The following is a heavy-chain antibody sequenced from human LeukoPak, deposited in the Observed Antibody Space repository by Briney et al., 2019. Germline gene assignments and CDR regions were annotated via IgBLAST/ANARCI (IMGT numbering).Heavy chain of an antibody. Sequence: GESLKISCKASGYSFTRYWITWVRQMPGKGLEWMGRIDPSDSSINYSPPFQGQVTMSVDKSISTAYLQWSSLRASDTAMYHCARQAFDSEAEIFYSYGLDVWGKGTSVIVSS. D-gene: IGHD2/OR15-2a*01. CDR2: IDPSDSSI. V-gene: IGHV5-10-1*01. CDR1: GYSFTRYW. CDR3: ARQAFDSEAEIFYSYGLDV. J-gene: IGHJ6*04.